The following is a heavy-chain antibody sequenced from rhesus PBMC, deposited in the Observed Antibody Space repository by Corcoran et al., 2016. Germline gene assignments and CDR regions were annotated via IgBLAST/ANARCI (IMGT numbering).Heavy chain of an antibody. J-gene: IGHJ4*01. V-gene: IGHV4-80*01. CDR3: ARGGSNVDY. Sequence: QVQLQESGPGLLKPSETLSLTCPVAGASNSSNGWSWVCQPPGKGLEWNGENNRNCGNTNYNPSLKSLVTISKDASKNQFSLKLSSVTAADTAVYYCARGGSNVDYWGQGVLVTVSS. CDR2: NNRNCGNT. CDR1: GASNSSNG. D-gene: IGHD4-23*01.